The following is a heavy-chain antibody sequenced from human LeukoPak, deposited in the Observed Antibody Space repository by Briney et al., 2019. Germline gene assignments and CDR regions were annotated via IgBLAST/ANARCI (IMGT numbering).Heavy chain of an antibody. CDR3: AKDPGYYDSSGYIFDY. D-gene: IGHD3-22*01. CDR2: ISYDGTNK. Sequence: GGSLRLSCAASGFTFSTYAIHWVRQTPGKGLQWVAVISYDGTNKYYADSVKGRFTISRDNSKNTLYLQMNSLSAEDTAVYYCAKDPGYYDSSGYIFDYWGQGTLVTVPS. V-gene: IGHV3-30*18. CDR1: GFTFSTYA. J-gene: IGHJ4*02.